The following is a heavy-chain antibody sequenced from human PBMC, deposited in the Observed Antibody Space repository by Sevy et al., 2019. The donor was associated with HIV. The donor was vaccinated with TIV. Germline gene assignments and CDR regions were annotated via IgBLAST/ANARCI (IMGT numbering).Heavy chain of an antibody. J-gene: IGHJ4*02. Sequence: SETLSLTCAVYGGSFSGYYWSWIRQPPGKGLEWIGEINHSGSTNYNPSLKSRVTISVDTSKNQFSLKLSSVTAADTGVYYCARGLPGYCSGGSCYGKRYYFDYWGQGTLVTVSS. CDR1: GGSFSGYY. CDR3: ARGLPGYCSGGSCYGKRYYFDY. D-gene: IGHD2-15*01. CDR2: INHSGST. V-gene: IGHV4-34*01.